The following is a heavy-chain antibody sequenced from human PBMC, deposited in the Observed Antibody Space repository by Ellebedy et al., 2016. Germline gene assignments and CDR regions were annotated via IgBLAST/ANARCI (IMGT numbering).Heavy chain of an antibody. CDR2: IDPSDSYT. CDR3: ARRNSGWSNDY. Sequence: ASVKVSCKGSGYSFTSYWISWVRQMPGKGLEWMGRIDPSDSYTNYSPSFQGQVTISADKSISTAYLQWSSLKASDTAMYYCARRNSGWSNDYWGQGTLVTVSS. J-gene: IGHJ4*02. V-gene: IGHV5-10-1*04. CDR1: GYSFTSYW. D-gene: IGHD6-19*01.